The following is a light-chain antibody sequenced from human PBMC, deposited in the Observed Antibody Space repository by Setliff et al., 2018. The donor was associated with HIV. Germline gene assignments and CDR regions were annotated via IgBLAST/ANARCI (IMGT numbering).Light chain of an antibody. V-gene: IGLV2-14*03. CDR2: DVT. J-gene: IGLJ2*01. Sequence: QSVLTQPASVSGSPGQSITISCIGTSSDVGGYDFVSWYQQHPGKTPELLIYDVTNRPSGVSDRFSGSKSGNTASLTISGLQPEDEADYYCSSYTSTRALLFGGGTKVTVL. CDR3: SSYTSTRALL. CDR1: SSDVGGYDF.